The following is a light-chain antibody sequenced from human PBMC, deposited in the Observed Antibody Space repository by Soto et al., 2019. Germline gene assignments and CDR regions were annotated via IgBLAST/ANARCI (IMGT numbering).Light chain of an antibody. CDR3: QQHYSSVT. J-gene: IGKJ1*01. CDR2: WAS. CDR1: QTVLYSSNNKNH. Sequence: DIVMTQSPDSLAVSLGERATINCKSSQTVLYSSNNKNHLTWYQQKPGQPPKLLIYWASTRESGVPDRFSGSGSGTDFTLTISSLQAEDVAVYYCQQHYSSVTFGQGTKVEIK. V-gene: IGKV4-1*01.